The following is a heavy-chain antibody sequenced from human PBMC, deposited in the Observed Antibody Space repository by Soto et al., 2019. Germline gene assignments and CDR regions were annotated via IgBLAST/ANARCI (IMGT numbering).Heavy chain of an antibody. D-gene: IGHD3-22*01. CDR3: ARDPNDSSAYYHHYYYGMDV. V-gene: IGHV1-3*01. CDR2: INAGNGNT. Sequence: SVKVSCKSSGYTLTSCGIHLVRQAPGQSLERTGWINAGNGNTKYSEKFQGRVTITRDTSASTAYLELSSLRYEHTAVYYCARDPNDSSAYYHHYYYGMDVWGQVTTVT. J-gene: IGHJ6*02. CDR1: GYTLTSCG.